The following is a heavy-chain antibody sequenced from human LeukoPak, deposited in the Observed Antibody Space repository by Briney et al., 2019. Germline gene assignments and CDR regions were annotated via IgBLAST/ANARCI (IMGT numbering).Heavy chain of an antibody. J-gene: IGHJ4*02. D-gene: IGHD6-19*01. CDR2: IYSGGST. CDR1: GFTFSSNY. V-gene: IGHV3-53*01. CDR3: ARNGYSSGWYRN. Sequence: GGSLRLSCVASGFTFSSNYMSWVRQAPGKGLEWVSIIYSGGSTNYADSVKGRFTISRDNSKNTLYLQMNSLRAEGTAVYYCARNGYSSGWYRNWGQGTLVTVSS.